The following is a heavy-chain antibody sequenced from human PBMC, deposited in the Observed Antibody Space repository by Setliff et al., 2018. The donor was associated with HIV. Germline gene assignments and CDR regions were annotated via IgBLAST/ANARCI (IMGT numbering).Heavy chain of an antibody. Sequence: GGSLRLSCESSGFTFNNYWMSWVRQAPGKRPEWVANIKGDGSETYYVDSVKGRFTISRDNAKNSLYLQMDSLRVEDTAVYYCASFYGDYGYWGHGTQVTVSS. D-gene: IGHD3-10*01. CDR2: IKGDGSET. CDR1: GFTFNNYW. J-gene: IGHJ4*01. CDR3: ASFYGDYGY. V-gene: IGHV3-7*01.